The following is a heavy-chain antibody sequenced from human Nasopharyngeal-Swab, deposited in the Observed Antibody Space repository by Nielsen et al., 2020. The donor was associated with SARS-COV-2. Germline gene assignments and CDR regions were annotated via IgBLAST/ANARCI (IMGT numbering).Heavy chain of an antibody. V-gene: IGHV1-24*01. D-gene: IGHD5-12*01. CDR1: GYTLTELS. CDR2: FDPEDGET. Sequence: SVKVSCKVSGYTLTELSMHWVRQAPGKGLEWMGGFDPEDGETIYAQKFQSRVTMTEDTSTDTAYMELSSLRSEDTAVYYCATAPRGYSGYDRRTPFDYWGQGTLVTVSS. J-gene: IGHJ4*02. CDR3: ATAPRGYSGYDRRTPFDY.